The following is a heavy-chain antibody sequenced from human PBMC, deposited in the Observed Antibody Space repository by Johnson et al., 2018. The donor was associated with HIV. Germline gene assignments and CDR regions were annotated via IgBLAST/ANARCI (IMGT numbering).Heavy chain of an antibody. J-gene: IGHJ3*02. Sequence: QVQLVESGGGVVQPGRSLRISCAASGFTLGRYALHWVRQAPGTGLDWLAVISDEGGSGYSGDSVKGRSTMSRDNSKNTVHLQMNIRRAEETAVCYCARDRPKVDDSHAAFDIWGQGTVVTVSS. V-gene: IGHV3-30*01. CDR2: ISDEGGSG. D-gene: IGHD1-1*01. CDR1: GFTLGRYA. CDR3: ARDRPKVDDSHAAFDI.